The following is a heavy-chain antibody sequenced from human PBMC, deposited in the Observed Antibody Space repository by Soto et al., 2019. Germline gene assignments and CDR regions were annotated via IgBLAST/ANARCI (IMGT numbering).Heavy chain of an antibody. J-gene: IGHJ4*02. V-gene: IGHV3-11*01. CDR1: GFTFSDYY. D-gene: IGHD2-15*01. Sequence: GGSLRLSCAASGFTFSDYYMSWIRQAPGKGLEWVSYISSSGSTIYYADSVKGRFTISRDNANNSLYLQMNSLIAEDTAVYYCARDPVVAAIDYWGQGTLVTVSS. CDR2: ISSSGSTI. CDR3: ARDPVVAAIDY.